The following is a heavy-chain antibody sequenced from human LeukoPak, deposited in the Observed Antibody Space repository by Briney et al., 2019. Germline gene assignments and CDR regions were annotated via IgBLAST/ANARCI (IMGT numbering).Heavy chain of an antibody. J-gene: IGHJ4*02. CDR2: INPNSGGT. D-gene: IGHD6-19*01. V-gene: IGHV1-2*02. Sequence: ASVKVSCKASGYTFTGYYMHWVRQAPGQGLEWMGWINPNSGGTNYAQKFQGRVTMTRDTSSNSAYMDPTRLKSDDAAVYYCARARVPIAVAGLYYFDYWGQGALVTVSS. CDR1: GYTFTGYY. CDR3: ARARVPIAVAGLYYFDY.